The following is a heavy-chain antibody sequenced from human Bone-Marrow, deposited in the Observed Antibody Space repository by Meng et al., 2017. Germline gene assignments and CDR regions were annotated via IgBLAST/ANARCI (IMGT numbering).Heavy chain of an antibody. CDR1: GGAFSGFY. J-gene: IGHJ4*02. D-gene: IGHD1-1*01. Sequence: QVHLQLWGAGLLKPSHTRPLTCAVYGGAFSGFYWSWIRQPPGKGLEWIGEINHSGSTNYNPSLKSRVTISVDTSKNQFSLKLSSVTAADTAVYYCARGLRYPSPWGQGTLVTVSS. CDR3: ARGLRYPSP. V-gene: IGHV4-34*01. CDR2: INHSGST.